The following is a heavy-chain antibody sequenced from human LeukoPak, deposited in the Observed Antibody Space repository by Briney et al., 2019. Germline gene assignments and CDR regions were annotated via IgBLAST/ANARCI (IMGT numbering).Heavy chain of an antibody. CDR2: IKQDGSEK. CDR1: GFTFSSYS. CDR3: ARDRGYFDY. V-gene: IGHV3-7*01. Sequence: GGSLRLSCVASGFTFSSYSMNWVRQAPGKGLEWVANIKQDGSEKYYVDSVKGRFTISRDNAKNSLYLQMNSLRAEDTAVYYCARDRGYFDYWGQGTLVTVSS. J-gene: IGHJ4*02.